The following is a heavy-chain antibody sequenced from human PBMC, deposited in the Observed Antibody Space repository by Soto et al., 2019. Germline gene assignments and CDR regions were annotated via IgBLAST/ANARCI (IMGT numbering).Heavy chain of an antibody. CDR3: AKHLRMVQRAASVGMDV. Sequence: EVQRLESGGGLVQPGGSLRLSCAASGFTFSSYAMSWVRQAPGKGLEWVSAISGSGGSTYYADSVKGRFTISRDNSKNTLYLQMNSLIAEDTAVYYCAKHLRMVQRAASVGMDVWGQGTTVTASS. D-gene: IGHD3-10*01. CDR2: ISGSGGST. V-gene: IGHV3-23*01. CDR1: GFTFSSYA. J-gene: IGHJ6*02.